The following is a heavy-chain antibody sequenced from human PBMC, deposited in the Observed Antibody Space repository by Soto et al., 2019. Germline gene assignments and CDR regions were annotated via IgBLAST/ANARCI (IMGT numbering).Heavy chain of an antibody. V-gene: IGHV4-34*01. CDR2: INHSGST. CDR3: ARAPYGSGSWFDP. D-gene: IGHD3-10*01. J-gene: IGHJ5*02. CDR1: GGSFSGYY. Sequence: QVQLQQWGAGLLKPSETLSLTCAVYGGSFSGYYWSWIRQPPGKGLEWIGEINHSGSTNYNPSLKRRVTISVDTSKNQFSLKLSSVTAADTAVYYCARAPYGSGSWFDPWGQGTLVTVSS.